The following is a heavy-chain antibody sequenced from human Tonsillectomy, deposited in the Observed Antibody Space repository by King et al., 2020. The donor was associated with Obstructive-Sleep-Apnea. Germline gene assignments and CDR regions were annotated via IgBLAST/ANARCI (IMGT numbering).Heavy chain of an antibody. V-gene: IGHV1-24*01. Sequence: QLVQSGAEVKKPGASVKVSCEVSGYTLSELSMHWVRQAPGKGLEWMGGFDPEEGDTIYAQKFQGRVAMTEDPSTDTAYMELSSLRSEDTAVYYCAIPRRIAAAGTGRTYFYYYGMDVWGQGTTVTVSS. CDR3: AIPRRIAAAGTGRTYFYYYGMDV. CDR2: FDPEEGDT. D-gene: IGHD6-13*01. CDR1: GYTLSELS. J-gene: IGHJ6*02.